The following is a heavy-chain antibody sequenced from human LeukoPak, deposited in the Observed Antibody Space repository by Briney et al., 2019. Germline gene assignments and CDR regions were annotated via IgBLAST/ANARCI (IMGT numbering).Heavy chain of an antibody. CDR2: INPMFNTA. Sequence: SVKVTCKASGGTFSSYSFTWVRQAPGQGLEWMGRINPMFNTANYAQDFQGRVTITADKSTSTAYMELITLRSEDTAVYYCAREAKTSNWNSEPYLDYWGQGTLITVSS. V-gene: IGHV1-69*08. CDR3: AREAKTSNWNSEPYLDY. J-gene: IGHJ4*02. CDR1: GGTFSSYS. D-gene: IGHD1-20*01.